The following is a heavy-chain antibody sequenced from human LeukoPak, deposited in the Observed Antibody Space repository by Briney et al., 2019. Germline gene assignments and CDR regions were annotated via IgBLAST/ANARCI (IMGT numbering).Heavy chain of an antibody. D-gene: IGHD4-17*01. Sequence: GGSLRLSCAASGFTFRNYWVTWVRQAPGKGLEWVSTISGSGGSTYYADSVKGRFTISRDNSKNTLYLQMNSLRAEDTAVYYCAKAPFGDYGIDYWGQGTLVTVSS. J-gene: IGHJ4*02. CDR2: ISGSGGST. CDR1: GFTFRNYW. CDR3: AKAPFGDYGIDY. V-gene: IGHV3-23*01.